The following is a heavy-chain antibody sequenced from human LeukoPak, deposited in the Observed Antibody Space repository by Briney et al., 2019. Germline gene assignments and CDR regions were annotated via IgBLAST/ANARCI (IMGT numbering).Heavy chain of an antibody. CDR3: ARLGYSSGWGPG. D-gene: IGHD6-19*01. CDR2: MNPNSGNT. V-gene: IGHV1-8*01. CDR1: GYTFTSYD. J-gene: IGHJ4*02. Sequence: ASVKVSCKASGYTFTSYDINWVRQATGQGLEWMGWMNPNSGNTGYAQKFQGRVTMTRNTSISTAYMELSSLRSEDTAVYYCARLGYSSGWGPGWGQGTPVTVSS.